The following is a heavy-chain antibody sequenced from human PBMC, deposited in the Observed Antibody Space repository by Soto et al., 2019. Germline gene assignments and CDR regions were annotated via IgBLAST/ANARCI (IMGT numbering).Heavy chain of an antibody. Sequence: VQLQESGPGLVKPSQTLSLTCTVSGGSISSGGYYWSWIRQHPGKGLEWIGYIYYSGSTYYNPSLKSRVTISVDTSKNHFSLKLSSVTAADTAVYYCASTTTYYYDSSGYPFDYWGQGTLVTVSS. CDR1: GGSISSGGYY. CDR3: ASTTTYYYDSSGYPFDY. CDR2: IYYSGST. V-gene: IGHV4-31*03. J-gene: IGHJ4*02. D-gene: IGHD3-22*01.